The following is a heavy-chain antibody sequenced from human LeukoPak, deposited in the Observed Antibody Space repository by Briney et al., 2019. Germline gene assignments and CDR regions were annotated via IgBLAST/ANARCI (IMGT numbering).Heavy chain of an antibody. Sequence: PGGSLRLSCAASRFTLSNARMSWVPRALRTGPERVSRINRKNDGGTTDYAAPVKGRFTISRDDSKTPLYLQINSLKPEDTPLYYCTTDTGDYASLIASKGYWGQGTLVTVSS. CDR2: INRKNDGGTT. D-gene: IGHD4-17*01. V-gene: IGHV3-15*01. CDR3: TTDTGDYASLIASKGY. CDR1: RFTLSNAR. J-gene: IGHJ4*02.